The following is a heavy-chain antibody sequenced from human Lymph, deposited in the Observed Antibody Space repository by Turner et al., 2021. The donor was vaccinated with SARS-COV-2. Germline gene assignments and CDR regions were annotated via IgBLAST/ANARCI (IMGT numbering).Heavy chain of an antibody. J-gene: IGHJ6*02. Sequence: QVQLQESGPGLVRPSETLSLTCTVSGGSISRYYWSWIRQPPGKGLEWIGYIHYSGSTNYNLSHKSRITISVDTYKNQFSLKLSSVTAADTAVYYCARHGFSGWYGGGMDVWGQGTTVTVSS. CDR3: ARHGFSGWYGGGMDV. CDR2: IHYSGST. V-gene: IGHV4-59*08. CDR1: GGSISRYY. D-gene: IGHD6-19*01.